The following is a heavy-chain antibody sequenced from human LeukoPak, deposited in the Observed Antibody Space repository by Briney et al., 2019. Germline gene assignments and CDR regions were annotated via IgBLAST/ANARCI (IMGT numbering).Heavy chain of an antibody. V-gene: IGHV3-30*18. J-gene: IGHJ3*02. CDR2: ISYDGSNK. CDR1: GFTFSSYG. D-gene: IGHD5-12*01. Sequence: GGSLRLSCAASGFTFSSYGMHWVRQAPGKGLEWVAVISYDGSNKYYADSVKGRFTIPRDNSKNTLYLQMNSLRAEDTAVYYCAKGYSGYDLDDAFDIWGQGTMVTVSS. CDR3: AKGYSGYDLDDAFDI.